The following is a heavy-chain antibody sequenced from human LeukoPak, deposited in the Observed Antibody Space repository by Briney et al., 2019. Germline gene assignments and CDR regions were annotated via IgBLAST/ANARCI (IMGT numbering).Heavy chain of an antibody. CDR1: GGSISSYY. V-gene: IGHV4-59*12. J-gene: IGHJ6*02. D-gene: IGHD3-10*01. CDR3: ASNMVRGVGLYYYYYYGMDV. CDR2: ISDIGSI. Sequence: SETLSLTCTVSGGSISSYYWSWIRQPPGKGLEWIAYISDIGSINYNPSLKSRVTISVDTSKNQFSLKLSSVTAADTAVYYCASNMVRGVGLYYYYYYGMDVWGQGTTVTVSS.